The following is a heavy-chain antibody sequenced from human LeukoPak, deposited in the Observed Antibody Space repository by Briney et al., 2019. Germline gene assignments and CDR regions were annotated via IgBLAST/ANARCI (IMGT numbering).Heavy chain of an antibody. CDR1: RFTFSSSA. V-gene: IGHV3-23*01. CDR2: ISGSGYST. J-gene: IGHJ4*02. Sequence: GGSLRLSCAASRFTFSSSAMSWVRQAPGKGLEWVSAISGSGYSTYYADSVKGRFTISRDNSKNTLYLQMNSLRAEDTAVYYCAKVSWSSGSYSGGYWGQGTLVTVSS. D-gene: IGHD1-26*01. CDR3: AKVSWSSGSYSGGY.